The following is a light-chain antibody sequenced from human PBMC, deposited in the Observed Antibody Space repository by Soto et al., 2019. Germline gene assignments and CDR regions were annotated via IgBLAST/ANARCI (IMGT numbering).Light chain of an antibody. J-gene: IGKJ2*01. CDR3: QQYGSSPYT. CDR2: GAS. Sequence: EIVLTQSRCTLYLSPGERASLSCRASQSVSSSYLAWYQQKPGQAPRLLIYGASSRATGIPDRFSGSGSGTDITLTISRLEPEDFALYYGQQYGSSPYTFGQGTKLEIK. V-gene: IGKV3-20*01. CDR1: QSVSSSY.